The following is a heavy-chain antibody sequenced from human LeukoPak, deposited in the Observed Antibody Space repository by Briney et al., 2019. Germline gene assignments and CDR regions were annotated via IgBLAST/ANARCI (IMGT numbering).Heavy chain of an antibody. CDR2: IYYSGST. CDR3: ARSYVSDAFDI. J-gene: IGHJ3*02. D-gene: IGHD3-16*01. Sequence: SETLSLTCTVSGGSISSYYWSWIRQPPGKGLEWIGYIYYSGSTNYNPSLKSRVTISVDTSKNQFSLKLSSVTAADTAAYYCARSYVSDAFDIWGQGTMVTVSS. V-gene: IGHV4-59*01. CDR1: GGSISSYY.